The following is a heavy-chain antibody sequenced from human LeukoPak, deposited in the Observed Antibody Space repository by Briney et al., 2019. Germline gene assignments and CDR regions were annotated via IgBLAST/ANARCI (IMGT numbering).Heavy chain of an antibody. D-gene: IGHD3-10*01. CDR2: IYYSGST. CDR3: ARHYESLWFGPSWFDP. Sequence: PSETLSLTCTVSGGSISSSSYYWGWIRQPPGKGLEWIGSIYYSGSTYYNPSLKSRVTISVDTSKNQFSLKLSSVTAADTAVYYCARHYESLWFGPSWFDPWGQGTLVTVSS. V-gene: IGHV4-39*01. CDR1: GGSISSSSYY. J-gene: IGHJ5*02.